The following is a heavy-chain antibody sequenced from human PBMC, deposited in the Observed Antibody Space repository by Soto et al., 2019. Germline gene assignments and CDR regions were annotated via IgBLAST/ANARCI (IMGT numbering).Heavy chain of an antibody. J-gene: IGHJ3*02. D-gene: IGHD6-19*01. Sequence: SETLSLTCTVSGGSISSYYWSWIRQPPGKGLEWIGYIYYSGSTNYNPSLKSRVTISVDTSKNQFSLKLSSVTAADTAVYYCARLWTGGIAVAGDVFDIWGQGKMVTVS. CDR3: ARLWTGGIAVAGDVFDI. CDR2: IYYSGST. CDR1: GGSISSYY. V-gene: IGHV4-59*08.